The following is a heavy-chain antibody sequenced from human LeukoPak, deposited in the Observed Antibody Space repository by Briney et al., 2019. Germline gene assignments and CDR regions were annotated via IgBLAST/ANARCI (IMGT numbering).Heavy chain of an antibody. Sequence: SVKVSCKASGFTFTSSAVQWVRQARGQGLEWIGWIVVGSGNTNYAQKFQERVTITRDMSTSTAYMELSSLRSEDTAVYYCAASPDYYDSSGYSYYFDYWGQGTLVTVSS. CDR2: IVVGSGNT. CDR3: AASPDYYDSSGYSYYFDY. D-gene: IGHD3-22*01. CDR1: GFTFTSSA. J-gene: IGHJ4*02. V-gene: IGHV1-58*01.